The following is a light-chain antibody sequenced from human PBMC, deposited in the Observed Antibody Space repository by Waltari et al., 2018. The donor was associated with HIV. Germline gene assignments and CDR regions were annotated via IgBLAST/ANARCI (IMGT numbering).Light chain of an antibody. CDR1: SVRSYY. CDR2: GEN. V-gene: IGLV3-19*01. CDR3: NSRDSSGHWF. J-gene: IGLJ3*02. Sequence: SSELAQDPAVSVALGQTVRITCQGDSVRSYYSSWYQQKPGQAPVIVVYGENNRPSGIPDRFSGSRSGNTASLTIAGAQTEDEADYYCNSRDSSGHWFFGGGTKVTVL.